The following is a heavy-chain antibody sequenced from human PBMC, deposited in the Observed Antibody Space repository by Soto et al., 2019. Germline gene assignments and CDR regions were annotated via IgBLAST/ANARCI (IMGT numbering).Heavy chain of an antibody. V-gene: IGHV1-24*01. CDR2: FDPEDGET. J-gene: IGHJ3*02. CDR1: GYTLTELS. CDR3: ATARITMIVVADAFDI. D-gene: IGHD3-22*01. Sequence: ASVKVSCKVSGYTLTELSMHWVRQAPGKGLEWMGGFDPEDGETIYAQKFQGRVTMTEDTSTDTAYMELSSLRSEDTAVYYCATARITMIVVADAFDIWGQGTIVTVSS.